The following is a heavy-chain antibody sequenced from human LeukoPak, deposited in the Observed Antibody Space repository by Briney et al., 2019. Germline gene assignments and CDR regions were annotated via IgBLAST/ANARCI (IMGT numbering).Heavy chain of an antibody. CDR3: ATRFGLDYYYYYMDV. J-gene: IGHJ6*03. Sequence: GGSLRLSCAASGFTFSLYAMTWVRQTPEKGLEWVSTIDGDGAYTYYADSVRGRLTISRDNSKNTLSLQMTSLRADDTAVYYCATRFGLDYYYYYMDVWGKGTTVTVSS. V-gene: IGHV3-23*01. D-gene: IGHD3-10*01. CDR1: GFTFSLYA. CDR2: IDGDGAYT.